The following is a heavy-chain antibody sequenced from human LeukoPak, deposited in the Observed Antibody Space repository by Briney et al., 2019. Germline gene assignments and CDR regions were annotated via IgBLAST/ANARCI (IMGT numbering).Heavy chain of an antibody. Sequence: HPGGSLRLSCAASGFTFSSYEVNWVRQAPGKGLEWISYISSRGNVVFYADSVKGRFTISRDDAENSMYLQMNSLRTEDTAVYYCARGWFGELISRFDYWGQGTLATVSS. CDR3: ARGWFGELISRFDY. J-gene: IGHJ4*02. D-gene: IGHD3-10*01. V-gene: IGHV3-48*03. CDR2: ISSRGNVV. CDR1: GFTFSSYE.